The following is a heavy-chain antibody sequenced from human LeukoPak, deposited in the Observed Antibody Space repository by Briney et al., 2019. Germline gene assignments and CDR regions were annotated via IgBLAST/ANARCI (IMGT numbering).Heavy chain of an antibody. CDR3: AKVVRKQQLATFDY. V-gene: IGHV3-23*01. D-gene: IGHD6-13*01. CDR1: GFTFSDYY. Sequence: GGSLRLSCAASGFTFSDYYMSWIRQAPGKGLEWVSAISGSGGSTYYADSVKGRFTISRDNSKNTLYLQMNSLRAEDTAVYYCAKVVRKQQLATFDYWGQGTLVTVSS. CDR2: ISGSGGST. J-gene: IGHJ4*02.